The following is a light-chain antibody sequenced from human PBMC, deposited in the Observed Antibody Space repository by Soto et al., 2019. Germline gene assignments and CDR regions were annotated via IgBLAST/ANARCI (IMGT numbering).Light chain of an antibody. CDR2: GTS. V-gene: IGKV3-20*01. Sequence: EIVLTQSPGTLSLSPGQRATLSCRASQSFSRTYLAWFQQKPGQPPRLLIYGTSSRATGIPDSFSGGGSGTDFTLTISRLEPEDFAVYYCQHYGSSPPWTFGQGTKVEVK. CDR1: QSFSRTY. CDR3: QHYGSSPPWT. J-gene: IGKJ1*01.